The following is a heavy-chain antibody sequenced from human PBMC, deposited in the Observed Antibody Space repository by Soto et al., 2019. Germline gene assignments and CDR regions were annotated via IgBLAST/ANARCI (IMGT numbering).Heavy chain of an antibody. J-gene: IGHJ6*02. Sequence: QVLLVQSGAEVKKPGASVKVSCKASGYTFTDYYIHWVRQAPGQGLEWMGWIDGDSGDTKYAQNFXDXXXMSXDKSINTAYMELSRLTSDDTAVYYCARTPNNGRAGVYGMDVWGQGTTVIVSS. CDR3: ARTPNNGRAGVYGMDV. CDR2: IDGDSGDT. V-gene: IGHV1-2*02. CDR1: GYTFTDYY. D-gene: IGHD1-26*01.